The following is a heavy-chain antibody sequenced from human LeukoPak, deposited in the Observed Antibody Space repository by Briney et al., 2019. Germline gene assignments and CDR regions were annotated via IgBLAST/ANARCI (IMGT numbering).Heavy chain of an antibody. CDR3: ARGLRKGRYLDY. CDR2: ISADSKTI. J-gene: IGHJ4*02. D-gene: IGHD3-16*01. CDR1: GFTFSTYE. V-gene: IGHV3-48*03. Sequence: GGSPRLSCAASGFTFSTYEMHWVRQAPGTGLEWISYISADSKTIYYADSVKGRFTISRDNAKNSLYLQMNSLRAEEKAVYYCARGLRKGRYLDYWGQGTQVTVSS.